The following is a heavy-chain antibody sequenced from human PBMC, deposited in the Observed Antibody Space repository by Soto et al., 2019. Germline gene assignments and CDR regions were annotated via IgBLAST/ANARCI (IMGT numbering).Heavy chain of an antibody. V-gene: IGHV4-31*03. CDR1: GGSISSGGYY. CDR3: AREVENYGDAFDI. D-gene: IGHD4-17*01. Sequence: SETLSLSCTVSGGSISSGGYYWSWIRHHPGKGLEWIGYIYYSGSTYYNPSLKSRVTISEDTSKNQFSLKLSSVTAADTAVYYCAREVENYGDAFDIWGQGTMVTVSS. CDR2: IYYSGST. J-gene: IGHJ3*02.